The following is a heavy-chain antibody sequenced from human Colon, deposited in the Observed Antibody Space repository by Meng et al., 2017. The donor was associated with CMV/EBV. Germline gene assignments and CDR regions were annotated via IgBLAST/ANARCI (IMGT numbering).Heavy chain of an antibody. Sequence: GGSLRLSCSVSGFSVNDKSMTWVRQAQGMGLEWISVIYSGGSTNYAASVKGRFTISRDISKNTLYLQMNSLTAGDTAVYYCAREFFLDYWGLGTLVTVSS. V-gene: IGHV3-66*02. D-gene: IGHD3-3*01. CDR3: AREFFLDY. CDR2: IYSGGST. CDR1: GFSVNDKS. J-gene: IGHJ4*02.